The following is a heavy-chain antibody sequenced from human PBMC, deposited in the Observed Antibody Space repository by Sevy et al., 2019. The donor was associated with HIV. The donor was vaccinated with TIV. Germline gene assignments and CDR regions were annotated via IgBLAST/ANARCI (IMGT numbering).Heavy chain of an antibody. CDR1: GFSLSTSGMC. V-gene: IGHV2-70*01. CDR2: IDWDDDK. CDR3: ARSRGLVHQNWFDP. D-gene: IGHD6-19*01. J-gene: IGHJ5*02. Sequence: SGPTLVKPTQTLTLTCTFSGFSLSTSGMCVSWIRQPPGKALEWLALIDWDDDKYYSTSLKTRLTISKDTSKNQVVLTMTNMYPVDTATYYCARSRGLVHQNWFDPWGQGTLVTVSS.